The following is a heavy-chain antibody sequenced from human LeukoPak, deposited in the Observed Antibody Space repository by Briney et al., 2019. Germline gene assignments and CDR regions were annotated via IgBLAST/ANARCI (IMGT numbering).Heavy chain of an antibody. Sequence: SETLSLTCSVSGASISGGTYYWGWIRQPPGKGLEWIGSIYYTGSTYDNPSLKSRVTISVYTSKNQFSLKLSSVTAADTAVYYCARRGGSGRAFDYWGQGTLVTVSS. J-gene: IGHJ4*02. D-gene: IGHD1-26*01. CDR1: GASISGGTYY. CDR2: IYYTGST. CDR3: ARRGGSGRAFDY. V-gene: IGHV4-39*01.